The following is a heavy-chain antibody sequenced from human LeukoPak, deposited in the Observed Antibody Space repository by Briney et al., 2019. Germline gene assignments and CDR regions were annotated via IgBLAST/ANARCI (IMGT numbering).Heavy chain of an antibody. CDR2: IYHSGST. J-gene: IGHJ6*04. Sequence: SETLSLTCAVSGYSISSGYYWGWIRQPPGKGLEWIGSIYHSGSTYYNPSLKSRVTISVDTSKNQFSLKLSSVTAADTAVYYCARERGTGYYFYYGMDVWGKGTTVTVSS. V-gene: IGHV4-38-2*02. D-gene: IGHD1-14*01. CDR1: GYSISSGYY. CDR3: ARERGTGYYFYYGMDV.